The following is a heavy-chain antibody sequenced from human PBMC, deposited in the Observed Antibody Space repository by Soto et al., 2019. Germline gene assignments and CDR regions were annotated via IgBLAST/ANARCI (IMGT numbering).Heavy chain of an antibody. Sequence: GGSLRLSCAASGFTFSSYWMSWVRQAPGKGLEWVANIKQDGSEKYYVDSVKGRFTISRDNAKNSLYLQMNSLRAEDTAVYYCARVTTYYDFWSGYLLPHNWFDPWGQGTLVTVSS. D-gene: IGHD3-3*01. CDR2: IKQDGSEK. J-gene: IGHJ5*02. V-gene: IGHV3-7*01. CDR3: ARVTTYYDFWSGYLLPHNWFDP. CDR1: GFTFSSYW.